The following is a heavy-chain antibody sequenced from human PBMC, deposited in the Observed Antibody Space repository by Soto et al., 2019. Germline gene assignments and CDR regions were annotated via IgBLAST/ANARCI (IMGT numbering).Heavy chain of an antibody. V-gene: IGHV3-33*01. CDR2: IWYDGSNK. J-gene: IGHJ6*02. CDR3: ARDSGYCSGGSCYGYYYYGMDV. CDR1: GFTFSSYG. D-gene: IGHD2-15*01. Sequence: QPVGSLRLSCAASGFTFSSYGMHWVRQAPGKGLEWVAVIWYDGSNKYYADSVKGRFTISRDNSKNTLYLQMNSLRAEDTAVYYCARDSGYCSGGSCYGYYYYGMDVWGQGTTVTVSS.